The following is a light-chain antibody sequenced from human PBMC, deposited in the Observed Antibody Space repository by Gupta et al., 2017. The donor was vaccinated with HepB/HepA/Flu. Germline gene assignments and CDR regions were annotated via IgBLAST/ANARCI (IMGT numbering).Light chain of an antibody. V-gene: IGLV7-46*01. CDR2: DTT. CDR1: TGPVTSGHY. J-gene: IGLJ2*01. CDR3: LLFYSGARV. Sequence: QAVVTQEPSLTVSPGGTVTLTCGSSTGPVTSGHYPYWFQQKPGQGPRTLIYDTTNKHAWAPARFSGSLLGGKAALTLSGAQPEDEADYYCLLFYSGARVFGGGTKVTVL.